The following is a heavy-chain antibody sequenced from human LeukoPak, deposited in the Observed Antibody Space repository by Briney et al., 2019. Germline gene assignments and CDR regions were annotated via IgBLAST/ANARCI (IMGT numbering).Heavy chain of an antibody. CDR2: IYYSGST. CDR3: ARGRASPRRPMIFDY. J-gene: IGHJ4*02. CDR1: GGSISSYY. D-gene: IGHD3-22*01. Sequence: PSETLSLTCTVSGGSISSYYWSWIRQPPGKGLEWIGHIYYSGSTNYNPSLKSRVTISVDTSKNQFSLKLSSVTAADTAVYYCARGRASPRRPMIFDYWGQGTLVTVSS. V-gene: IGHV4-59*01.